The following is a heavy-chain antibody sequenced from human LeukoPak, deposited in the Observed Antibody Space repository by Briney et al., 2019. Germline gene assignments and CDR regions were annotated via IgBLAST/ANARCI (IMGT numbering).Heavy chain of an antibody. D-gene: IGHD5-24*01. CDR2: TYYRSKWYN. V-gene: IGHV6-1*01. CDR3: ARGAMATINEGDYYYYYMDV. J-gene: IGHJ6*03. Sequence: SQTLSLTCAISGDSVSSNSAAWNWIRQSPSRGLEWLGRTYYRSKWYNDYAVSVKSRITINPDTSKNQFSLQLNSVTPEDTAVYYCARGAMATINEGDYYYYYMDVWGKGTTVTVSS. CDR1: GDSVSSNSAA.